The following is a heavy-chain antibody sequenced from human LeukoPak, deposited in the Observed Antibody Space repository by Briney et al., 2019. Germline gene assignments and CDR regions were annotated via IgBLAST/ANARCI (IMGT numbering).Heavy chain of an antibody. Sequence: PSETLSLTCTVSGGSISSYYWGWIRQPPGKGLEWVGYIYYSGSTNYNPSLKSRVTISVDTSRNQYSLNVSSVTAADTAVYYCARVLPYSSGWGVDHWGQGTLVTVSS. CDR2: IYYSGST. D-gene: IGHD6-19*01. CDR1: GGSISSYY. J-gene: IGHJ4*02. CDR3: ARVLPYSSGWGVDH. V-gene: IGHV4-59*01.